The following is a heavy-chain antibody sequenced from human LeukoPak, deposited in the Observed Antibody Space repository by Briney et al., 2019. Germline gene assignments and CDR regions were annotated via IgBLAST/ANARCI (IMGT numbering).Heavy chain of an antibody. D-gene: IGHD3-10*01. CDR1: GFTFSDYY. J-gene: IGHJ4*02. Sequence: GGSLRLSCAASGFTFSDYYMSWIRQAPGKGLEWASYISSSGSTIYYADSLKGRFTISRDNAKNSLYLQMNSLRAEDTAVYYCARDSNYYGSGHFDYWGQGTLVTVSS. CDR3: ARDSNYYGSGHFDY. V-gene: IGHV3-11*01. CDR2: ISSSGSTI.